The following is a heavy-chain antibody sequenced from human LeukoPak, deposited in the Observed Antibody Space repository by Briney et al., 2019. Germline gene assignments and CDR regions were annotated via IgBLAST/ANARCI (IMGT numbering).Heavy chain of an antibody. J-gene: IGHJ2*01. CDR3: AREVTMLTSDYSFDL. V-gene: IGHV3-11*04. D-gene: IGHD4-17*01. CDR2: ISSSGFTI. Sequence: GGSLRLSCTTSGFIFSDFYMSWIRQAPGRGLEGVSCISSSGFTIYYADSLKGRFSISRDNAKKSLYLQMDSLRVEDTAVYYCAREVTMLTSDYSFDLWGRGTLVTVSS. CDR1: GFIFSDFY.